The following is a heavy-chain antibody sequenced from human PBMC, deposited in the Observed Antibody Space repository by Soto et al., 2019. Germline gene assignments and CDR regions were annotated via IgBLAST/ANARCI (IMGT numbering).Heavy chain of an antibody. CDR1: GFIFRTYS. CDR2: TSGSGRTT. J-gene: IGHJ4*02. V-gene: IGHV3-48*02. D-gene: IGHD3-3*01. CDR3: ARGIMIFGVDQYYYDY. Sequence: GGSLRLSCAASGFIFRTYSMNWVRQAPGKGLEWVSYTSGSGRTTYYADSVKGRFTISRDNAKNSLYLQMNSLRDEDTAVYYCARGIMIFGVDQYYYDYWGLGTLVTVSS.